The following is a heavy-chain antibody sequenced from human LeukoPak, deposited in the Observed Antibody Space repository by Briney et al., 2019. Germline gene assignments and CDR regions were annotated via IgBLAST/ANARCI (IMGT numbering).Heavy chain of an antibody. CDR2: ISGSGDST. CDR3: AKTRPLDSSSWSHGDY. CDR1: GFTFSSYA. D-gene: IGHD6-13*01. Sequence: GGSLRLSCAASGFTFSSYATSWVRQAPGKGLEWVSAISGSGDSTYYGDSVKGRFTISRDNSKNALYLQMNSLRAEDTAVYYCAKTRPLDSSSWSHGDYWGQGTLVTVSS. J-gene: IGHJ4*02. V-gene: IGHV3-23*01.